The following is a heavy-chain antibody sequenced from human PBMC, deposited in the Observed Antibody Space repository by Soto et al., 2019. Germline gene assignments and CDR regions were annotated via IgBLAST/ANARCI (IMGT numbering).Heavy chain of an antibody. CDR2: ISGSGGST. V-gene: IGHV3-23*01. Sequence: EVQLLESGGGLVQPGGSLRLSCAASGFTFSSYAMNWVRQAPGKGLEWVSVISGSGGSTYYADAVKGRFTISRDNSKNTLYLQMNRRRAEDTAVYYCGKRTVGWYFDLWGRGTLVTVSS. CDR1: GFTFSSYA. CDR3: GKRTVGWYFDL. D-gene: IGHD4-17*01. J-gene: IGHJ2*01.